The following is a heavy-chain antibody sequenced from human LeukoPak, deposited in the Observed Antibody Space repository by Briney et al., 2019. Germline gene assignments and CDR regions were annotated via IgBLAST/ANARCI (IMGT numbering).Heavy chain of an antibody. CDR1: GFTFTSYS. D-gene: IGHD3-22*01. V-gene: IGHV3-21*01. CDR2: ISSSSSYI. CDR3: ARESYYYDSSGYRKSYYYMDV. J-gene: IGHJ6*03. Sequence: GGSLRLSCAASGFTFTSYSMNWVRQAPGKGLEWVSSISSSSSYIYYADSVKGRFTISRDNAKNSLYLQMNSLRAEDTAVYYCARESYYYDSSGYRKSYYYMDVWGKGTTVTISS.